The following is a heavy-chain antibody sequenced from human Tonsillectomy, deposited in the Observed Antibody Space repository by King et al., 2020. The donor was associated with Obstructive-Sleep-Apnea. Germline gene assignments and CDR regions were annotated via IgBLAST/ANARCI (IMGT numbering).Heavy chain of an antibody. D-gene: IGHD5-24*01. CDR2: ISSSGTT. CDR1: AFSFSTYS. Sequence: VQLVESGGGWAQPGGSLRLSCGASAFSFSTYSLNWVRQTPGKGLEWVSSISSSGTTNYAASVRGRFTIFRDNAKNSLYLEMKSLRADDTAVYYCARVRSLQFVERVTGRTRGYNYNGMDVWGQGTTVTVSS. J-gene: IGHJ6*02. V-gene: IGHV3-48*04. CDR3: ARVRSLQFVERVTGRTRGYNYNGMDV.